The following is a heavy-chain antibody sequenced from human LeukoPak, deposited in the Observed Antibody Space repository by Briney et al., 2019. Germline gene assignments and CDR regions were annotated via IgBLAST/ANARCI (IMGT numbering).Heavy chain of an antibody. V-gene: IGHV5-51*01. J-gene: IGHJ4*02. CDR3: ARRDTTGSIDY. D-gene: IGHD6-19*01. CDR1: GYSFTNYW. Sequence: GESLKISCKGSGYSFTNYWIGWVRQVPGKGLEWMGIIYPGDSDTRYSPSFQGQVTISADKSNSTAYLQWSSLKASDTAMYFCARRDTTGSIDYWGQGTLVTVSS. CDR2: IYPGDSDT.